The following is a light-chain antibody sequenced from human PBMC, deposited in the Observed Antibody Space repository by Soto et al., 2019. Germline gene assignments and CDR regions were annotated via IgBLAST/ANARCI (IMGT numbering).Light chain of an antibody. Sequence: DIQMTQSPSTLSASVGDRVTITCRASQSISGWLAWYQQKPGKAPKLLIYKASSLEGGVPSRFSGSESGTEFTLTISSLQPDDSATYYCQQYNTYPTFGGGTKVEI. CDR1: QSISGW. J-gene: IGKJ4*01. V-gene: IGKV1-5*03. CDR2: KAS. CDR3: QQYNTYPT.